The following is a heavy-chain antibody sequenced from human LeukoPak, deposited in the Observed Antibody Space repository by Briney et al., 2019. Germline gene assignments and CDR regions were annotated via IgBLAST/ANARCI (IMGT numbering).Heavy chain of an antibody. CDR2: IYHSGST. D-gene: IGHD6-19*01. V-gene: IGHV4-4*02. Sequence: SETLSLTCAVSGGSISSSNWWSWVRQPPGKGLEWIGEIYHSGSTNYNPSLKSRVTISVDKSKNQFSLKLSSVTAADTAVYYCAKQWLVPSALDYWGQGTLVTVSS. CDR1: GGSISSSNW. J-gene: IGHJ4*02. CDR3: AKQWLVPSALDY.